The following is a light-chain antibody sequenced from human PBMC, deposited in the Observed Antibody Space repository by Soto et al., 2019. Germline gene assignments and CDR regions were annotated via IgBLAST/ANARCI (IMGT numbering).Light chain of an antibody. V-gene: IGKV3-11*01. CDR3: QQRRSWPPTIT. CDR1: QSVSSY. J-gene: IGKJ5*01. CDR2: DAS. Sequence: EIVLTQSPATLSLSPWERATLSCRASQSVSSYLAWYQQKPGQAPRPLIYDASNRATGIPARFSGSGSGTDFTLTISSLEPEDFAVYYCQQRRSWPPTITFGQGTRLEIK.